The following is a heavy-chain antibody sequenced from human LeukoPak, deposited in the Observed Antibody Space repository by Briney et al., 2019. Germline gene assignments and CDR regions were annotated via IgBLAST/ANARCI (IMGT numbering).Heavy chain of an antibody. CDR3: ARASEDYYYYYMDV. V-gene: IGHV4-59*01. J-gene: IGHJ6*03. CDR1: GGSISSYF. CDR2: IYYSGST. D-gene: IGHD1-14*01. Sequence: SETLSLTCTVSGGSISSYFWCWIRQPPGKGLQWIGYIYYSGSTIYNPSLRSRVTISVDTSKNQFSLKLSSVTAADTAVYYCARASEDYYYYYMDVWGKGTTVTISS.